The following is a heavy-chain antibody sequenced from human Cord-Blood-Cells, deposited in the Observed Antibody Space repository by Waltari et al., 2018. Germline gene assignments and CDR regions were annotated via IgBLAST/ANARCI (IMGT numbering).Heavy chain of an antibody. Sequence: QVQLVESGGGVVQPGRSLRLSCAASGFTFSSYGMHWVRQVPGKGLEWVSVRWYDGSNKYYADSVKGRFTISRDNSKNTLYLQMNSLRAEDTAVYYCARASPRHNDAFDIWGQGTMVTVSS. CDR1: GFTFSSYG. CDR2: RWYDGSNK. CDR3: ARASPRHNDAFDI. J-gene: IGHJ3*02. V-gene: IGHV3-33*01.